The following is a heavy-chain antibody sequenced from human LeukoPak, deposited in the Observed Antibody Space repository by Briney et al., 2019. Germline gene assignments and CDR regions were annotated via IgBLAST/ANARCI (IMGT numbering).Heavy chain of an antibody. D-gene: IGHD5-18*01. CDR1: GGTFSSYA. V-gene: IGHV1-69*05. Sequence: ASVKVSCKASGGTFSSYAISWVRQAPGQGLEWMGRIIPIFGTANYAQKFQGRVTITTDESTSTAYTELSSLRSEDTAVYYCARRYSYPDAFDIWGQGTMVTVSS. J-gene: IGHJ3*02. CDR2: IIPIFGTA. CDR3: ARRYSYPDAFDI.